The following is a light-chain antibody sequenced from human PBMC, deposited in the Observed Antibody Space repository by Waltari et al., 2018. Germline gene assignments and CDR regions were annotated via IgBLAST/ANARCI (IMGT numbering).Light chain of an antibody. CDR2: DAS. V-gene: IGKV1-33*01. Sequence: DFQMTQSPSSLSASVGDRVTITCQASQDISNYLHWYQHKPGKAPKLLIYDASNLETGVPSRFSGSGSGTDFTFTISSLQPEDIATYYCQQYDNLPVFGPGTKVDIK. J-gene: IGKJ3*01. CDR3: QQYDNLPV. CDR1: QDISNY.